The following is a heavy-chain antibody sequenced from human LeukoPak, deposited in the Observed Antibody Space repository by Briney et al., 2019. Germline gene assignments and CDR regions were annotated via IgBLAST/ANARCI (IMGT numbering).Heavy chain of an antibody. V-gene: IGHV3-48*02. CDR2: ISSSSTTI. CDR3: AKGQYYFDY. Sequence: PGGSLRLSCAASGFTFSAFSMSWVRQAPGMGLEWLSYISSSSTTIHYADSVKGRFTISRDNAKNSLYLQMNSLRDEDTAVYYCAKGQYYFDYWGQGTLVTVSS. J-gene: IGHJ4*02. CDR1: GFTFSAFS.